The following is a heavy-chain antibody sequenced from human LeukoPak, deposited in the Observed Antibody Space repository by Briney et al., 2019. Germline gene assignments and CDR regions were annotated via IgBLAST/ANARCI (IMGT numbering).Heavy chain of an antibody. V-gene: IGHV3-9*01. CDR1: GFTFDDYA. CDR2: ISWNSGSI. Sequence: GRSLGPSCAASGFTFDDYAMHWVRQAPGKGLEWVSGISWNSGSIGYADSVKGRFPISRDNAKNSLYLQMNSLRAEDTALYYCATIAVKDYWGQGTLVTVSS. J-gene: IGHJ4*02. CDR3: ATIAVKDY. D-gene: IGHD6-19*01.